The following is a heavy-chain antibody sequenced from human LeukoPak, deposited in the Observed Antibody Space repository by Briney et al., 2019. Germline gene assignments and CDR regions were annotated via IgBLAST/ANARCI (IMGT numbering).Heavy chain of an antibody. V-gene: IGHV4-39*01. J-gene: IGHJ4*02. D-gene: IGHD2-2*01. CDR1: GGSISSSSYY. CDR3: ARARYSSTSYYSGGSGSFLYFDY. Sequence: PSETLSLTCTVSGGSISSSSYYWGWIRQPPGKGLEWIGSIYYSGSTYYNPSLKSRVTISVDTSKNQFSLKLSSVTAADTAVYYCARARYSSTSYYSGGSGSFLYFDYWGQGTLVTVSS. CDR2: IYYSGST.